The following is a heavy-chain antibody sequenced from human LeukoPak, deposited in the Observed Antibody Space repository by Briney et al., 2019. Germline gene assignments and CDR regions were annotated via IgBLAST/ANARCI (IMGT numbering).Heavy chain of an antibody. CDR1: GFTVSSNY. CDR3: ASHIYYYYYMDV. D-gene: IGHD2-21*01. CDR2: IYSGGST. J-gene: IGHJ6*03. Sequence: GGSLRLSCAASGFTVSSNYMSWVRQAPGKGLEWVSVIYSGGSTYYADSVKGRFTISRDNSKNTLYLQMNSLRAEDTAVYYCASHIYYYYYMDVWGKGATVTVSS. V-gene: IGHV3-66*02.